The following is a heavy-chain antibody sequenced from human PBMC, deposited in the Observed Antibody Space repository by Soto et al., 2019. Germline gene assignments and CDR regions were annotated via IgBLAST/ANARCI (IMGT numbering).Heavy chain of an antibody. CDR3: ATPHAEGLPFAH. Sequence: EVQLLESGGGLLQPGGSLRLSCAASGFTFSSYAMSWVRQAPGKGLEWVSAISGSGGSTYYAGSVKGRFAISRDNSKNTLYPQFTSRRPEDTPIYSGATPHAEGLPFAHWGQGPLVTVSS. D-gene: IGHD3-16*01. CDR2: ISGSGGST. CDR1: GFTFSSYA. J-gene: IGHJ4*02. V-gene: IGHV3-23*01.